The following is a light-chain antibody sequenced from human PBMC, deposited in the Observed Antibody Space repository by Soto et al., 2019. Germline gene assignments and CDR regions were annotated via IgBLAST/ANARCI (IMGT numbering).Light chain of an antibody. V-gene: IGKV1-5*01. CDR1: QSISNR. CDR3: QHYGGMWA. J-gene: IGKJ1*01. CDR2: DAS. Sequence: DIQMTQSPSTLSASVGDRVTITCRASQSISNRLAWYQQEPGTAPKVVIYDASSLESGVPSRSSGSGSGTEFILTINSLQPDDFATYCCQHYGGMWAFGQGTKVDIK.